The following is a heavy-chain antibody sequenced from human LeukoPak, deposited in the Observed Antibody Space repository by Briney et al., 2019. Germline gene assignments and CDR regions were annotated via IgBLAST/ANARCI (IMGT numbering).Heavy chain of an antibody. Sequence: ASVKVSCKASGYTFTSYAMNWVRQAPGQGLEWMGIINPSGGSTSYAQKFQGRVTMTRDTSTSTVYMELSSLRSEDTAVYYCARDLRYSGSYPPPIDYWGQGTLVTVSS. CDR2: INPSGGST. CDR3: ARDLRYSGSYPPPIDY. CDR1: GYTFTSYA. V-gene: IGHV1-46*01. D-gene: IGHD1-26*01. J-gene: IGHJ4*02.